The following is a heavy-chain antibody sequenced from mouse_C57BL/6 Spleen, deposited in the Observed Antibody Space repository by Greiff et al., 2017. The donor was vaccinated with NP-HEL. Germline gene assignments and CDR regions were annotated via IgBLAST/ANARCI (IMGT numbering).Heavy chain of an antibody. J-gene: IGHJ1*03. CDR3: ARGDYYGSSPWYFDV. CDR1: GYSITSGYY. CDR2: ISYDGSN. V-gene: IGHV3-6*01. Sequence: EVQRVESGPGLVKPSQSLSLTCSVTGYSITSGYYWNWIRQFPGNKLEWMGYISYDGSNNYNPSLKNRISITRDTSKNQFFLKLNSVTTEDTATYYCARGDYYGSSPWYFDVWGTGTTVTVSS. D-gene: IGHD1-1*01.